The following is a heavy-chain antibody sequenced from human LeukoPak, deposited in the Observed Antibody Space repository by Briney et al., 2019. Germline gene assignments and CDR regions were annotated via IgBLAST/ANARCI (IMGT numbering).Heavy chain of an antibody. D-gene: IGHD2-15*01. CDR3: ARHPIGYCSGGSCYASYYMDV. V-gene: IGHV4-39*01. CDR1: GGSISSSSNY. J-gene: IGHJ6*03. CDR2: SYNSGST. Sequence: SETLSLTCTVSGGSISSSSNYWGWIRPPPGKGLEWIGSSYNSGSTYYNPSLKSRVTISVDASKNQFSRKLSSVTAADTAVYYSARHPIGYCSGGSCYASYYMDVWGKGTTVTVSS.